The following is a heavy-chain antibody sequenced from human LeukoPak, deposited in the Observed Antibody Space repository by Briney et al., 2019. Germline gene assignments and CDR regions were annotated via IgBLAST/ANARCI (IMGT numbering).Heavy chain of an antibody. J-gene: IGHJ4*02. D-gene: IGHD3-3*01. Sequence: ASVMVSCKASGYTFTSYDINGVRQATGQGLEWMGWMNSNSGNTGYAQKFQGRVTMTRNTSISTAYMELSSLRSEDTAVYYCARGGVNYDFWSGYYELSDYWGQGTLVTVSS. CDR1: GYTFTSYD. CDR3: ARGGVNYDFWSGYYELSDY. V-gene: IGHV1-8*01. CDR2: MNSNSGNT.